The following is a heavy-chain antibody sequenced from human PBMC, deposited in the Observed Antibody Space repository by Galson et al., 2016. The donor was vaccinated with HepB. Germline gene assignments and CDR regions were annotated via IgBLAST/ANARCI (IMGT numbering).Heavy chain of an antibody. J-gene: IGHJ3*02. CDR3: ARTYYSDYGSHAFDI. D-gene: IGHD4-11*01. Sequence: ETLSLTCVVSTESFSDSSYFWGWIRQPPGKGLEWIGVVYYDGKTYYNPSLKSRVTISVNTSKNQFSLKLSSVAVADTAVYYCARTYYSDYGSHAFDIWGQGTTVTVSS. CDR2: VYYDGKT. CDR1: TESFSDSSYF. V-gene: IGHV4-39*01.